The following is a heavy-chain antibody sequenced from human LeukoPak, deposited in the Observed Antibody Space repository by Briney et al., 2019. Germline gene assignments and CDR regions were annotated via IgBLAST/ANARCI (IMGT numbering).Heavy chain of an antibody. D-gene: IGHD6-13*01. V-gene: IGHV4-34*01. Sequence: SETLSLTCAVYGGSFSGYYWSWIRQPPGKGLEWIGEINHSGSTNYNPSLKSRVTISVDTSKNQSSLKLSSVTAADTAVYYCARLSSSWYPGGSNWFDPWGQGTLVTVSS. CDR2: INHSGST. CDR1: GGSFSGYY. J-gene: IGHJ5*02. CDR3: ARLSSSWYPGGSNWFDP.